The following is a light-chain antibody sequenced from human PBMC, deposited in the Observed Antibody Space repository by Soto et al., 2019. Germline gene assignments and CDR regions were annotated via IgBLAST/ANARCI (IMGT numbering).Light chain of an antibody. CDR2: GAS. J-gene: IGKJ5*01. V-gene: IGKV3-15*01. CDR3: QQYKNWPPIT. Sequence: EIVMTQSPATLSVSPGERGTLSCRASESVDSSLAWYQQKPGQAPRLLIYGASTRATGVPARFSGSGSGTEFTLTISSLQSEDFAVYYCQQYKNWPPITFGQGTRLDMK. CDR1: ESVDSS.